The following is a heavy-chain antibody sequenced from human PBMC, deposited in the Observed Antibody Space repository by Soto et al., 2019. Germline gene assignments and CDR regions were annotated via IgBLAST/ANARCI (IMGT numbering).Heavy chain of an antibody. CDR1: GGSISSVGYY. CDR3: ASDYDFWSGYYSA. J-gene: IGHJ5*02. D-gene: IGHD3-3*01. V-gene: IGHV4-31*03. CDR2: IYYSGST. Sequence: QVQLQESGPGLVKPSQTLSLTCTVSGGSISSVGYYWSWIRQHPGKGLEGIGYIYYSGSTYYNPSLKSRVTISVDTSKNQFPLKLSSVTAANTAVYYCASDYDFWSGYYSAWGQGTLVTVSS.